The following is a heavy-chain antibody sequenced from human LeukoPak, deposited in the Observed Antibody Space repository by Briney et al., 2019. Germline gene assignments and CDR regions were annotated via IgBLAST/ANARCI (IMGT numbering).Heavy chain of an antibody. J-gene: IGHJ5*02. V-gene: IGHV3-23*01. D-gene: IGHD3-10*01. CDR1: GFTFSSYA. CDR3: ANPYEGFRGLSEVFDP. Sequence: GGSLRLSCAASGFTFSSYAMSWVPQAPGKGLEGVSAISGNGGSTYYAEAVKRRFTISRDNHKNTLYLQMNSLRAEDTAVYYCANPYEGFRGLSEVFDPWGQGTLVTVSS. CDR2: ISGNGGST.